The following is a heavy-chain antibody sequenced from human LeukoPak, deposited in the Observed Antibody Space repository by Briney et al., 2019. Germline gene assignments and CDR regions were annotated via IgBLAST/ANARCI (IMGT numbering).Heavy chain of an antibody. J-gene: IGHJ6*02. CDR3: ARDTMVRGRNTGMDV. CDR1: GYTFTGYY. Sequence: SVKVSCKASGYTFTGYYMHWVRQAPGQGLEWMGGIIPIFGTANYAQKFQGRVTITADESTSTAYMELSSLRSEDTAVYYCARDTMVRGRNTGMDVWGQGTTVTVSS. V-gene: IGHV1-69*13. CDR2: IIPIFGTA. D-gene: IGHD3-10*01.